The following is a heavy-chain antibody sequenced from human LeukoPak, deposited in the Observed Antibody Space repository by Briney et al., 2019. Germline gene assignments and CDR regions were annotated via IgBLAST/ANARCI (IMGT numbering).Heavy chain of an antibody. V-gene: IGHV4-59*08. J-gene: IGHJ3*02. CDR2: IYYSGGT. D-gene: IGHD5-24*01. Sequence: SETLSLTCTVSGGSISSYYWSWIRQPPGKGLDWIGFIYYSGGTNYNPSLKSRVTISVDTSKNQFSLKLSSVTAADTAVYYCARRGMATIQDAFDIWGQGTMVTVSS. CDR3: ARRGMATIQDAFDI. CDR1: GGSISSYY.